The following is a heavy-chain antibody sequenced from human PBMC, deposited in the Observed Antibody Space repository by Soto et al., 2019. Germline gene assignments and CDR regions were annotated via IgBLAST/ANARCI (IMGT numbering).Heavy chain of an antibody. D-gene: IGHD5-18*01. J-gene: IGHJ4*01. CDR2: ISYDGSNN. CDR1: GFTFSSYG. CDR3: AKDIVKYTYGACDY. V-gene: IGHV3-30*18. Sequence: GGSLRLSCAASGFTFSSYGMYWVRQAPGKGLEWVAAISYDGSNNYHADSVKGRFTISRDNSKNTLYLQLNSLRTEDTAVYYCAKDIVKYTYGACDYWGHGVLVTVSS.